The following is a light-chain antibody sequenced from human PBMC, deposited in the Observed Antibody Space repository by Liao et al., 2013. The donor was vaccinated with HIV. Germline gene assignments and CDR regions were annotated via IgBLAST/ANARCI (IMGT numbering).Light chain of an antibody. CDR1: NIGIKS. Sequence: SYVLTQPPSVSVAPGKTARITCGGNNIGIKSVHWYQQKPGQAPVLLIYHASARPSGIPERFSGSNSGNTATLTISGVEAGDEADYYCQVWDSTSDHPWVFGGGTKLTVL. J-gene: IGLJ3*02. CDR2: HAS. CDR3: QVWDSTSDHPWV. V-gene: IGLV3-21*01.